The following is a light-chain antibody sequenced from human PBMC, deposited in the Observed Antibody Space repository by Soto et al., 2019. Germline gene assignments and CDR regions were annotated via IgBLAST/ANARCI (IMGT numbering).Light chain of an antibody. J-gene: IGLJ2*01. CDR2: QNN. CDR1: KLGNTY. CDR3: QAWDSSTVV. Sequence: SYELPQPPSVSVSPGQTASITCSGDKLGNTYACWYQQKPGQSPVLVICQNNKRPSGIPERFSGSNSGNTATLTISGTQARDEADYYCQAWDSSTVVFGGGTKLTVL. V-gene: IGLV3-1*01.